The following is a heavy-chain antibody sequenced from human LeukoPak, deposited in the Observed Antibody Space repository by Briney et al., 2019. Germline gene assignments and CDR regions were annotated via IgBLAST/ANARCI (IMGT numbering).Heavy chain of an antibody. V-gene: IGHV4-30-2*01. J-gene: IGHJ4*02. CDR1: GGSISSGGYS. Sequence: SETLSLTCAVSGGSISSGGYSWSWVRQPPGKGLEWIGYIYYTGSTNYNPSLKSRVTISVDTSKNQFSLKLSSVTAADTAVYYCAREGATYYYDTSGYRPPSGYWGQGTLVTVSS. CDR2: IYYTGST. D-gene: IGHD3-22*01. CDR3: AREGATYYYDTSGYRPPSGY.